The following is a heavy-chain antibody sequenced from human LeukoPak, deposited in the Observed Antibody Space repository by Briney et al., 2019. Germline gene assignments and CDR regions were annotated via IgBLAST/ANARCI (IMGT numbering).Heavy chain of an antibody. D-gene: IGHD6-13*01. CDR2: ISSSGSTI. Sequence: GGSLRLSCAASGFTFSDYYMSWIRQAPGKGLEWVSYISSSGSTIYYADSVKGRFTISRDNAKNSLYLQMNSLRAEDTAVYYCARGAEPNYYSSSWFDPWGQGTLVTVSS. J-gene: IGHJ5*02. V-gene: IGHV3-11*01. CDR3: ARGAEPNYYSSSWFDP. CDR1: GFTFSDYY.